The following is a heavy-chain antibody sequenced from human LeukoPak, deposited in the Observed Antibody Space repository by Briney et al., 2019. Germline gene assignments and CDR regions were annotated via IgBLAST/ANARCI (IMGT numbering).Heavy chain of an antibody. Sequence: SKTLSLTCAVYGGSFSGYYWSWIRQPPGKGLEWIGEINHSGSTSYNPSLKSRVTISVDTSKNQFSLKLSSVTAADTAVYYCARHRGYSYGVDYWGQGTLVTVSS. CDR3: ARHRGYSYGVDY. CDR2: INHSGST. D-gene: IGHD5-18*01. CDR1: GGSFSGYY. V-gene: IGHV4-34*01. J-gene: IGHJ4*02.